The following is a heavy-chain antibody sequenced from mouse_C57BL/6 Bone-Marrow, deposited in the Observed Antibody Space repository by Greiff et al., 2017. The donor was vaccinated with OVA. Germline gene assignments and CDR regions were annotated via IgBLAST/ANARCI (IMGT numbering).Heavy chain of an antibody. CDR2: IWSGGST. J-gene: IGHJ4*01. D-gene: IGHD1-1*01. V-gene: IGHV2-2*01. Sequence: QVQLKQSGPGLVQPSQSLSITCTVSGFSLTSYGVHWVRQSPGKGLEWLGVIWSGGSTNYNAAFISRLSISKDNSKNQVFFKMNSLQADDTAIYYCTLLRRGYYAMDYWGQGTSVTVSS. CDR1: GFSLTSYG. CDR3: TLLRRGYYAMDY.